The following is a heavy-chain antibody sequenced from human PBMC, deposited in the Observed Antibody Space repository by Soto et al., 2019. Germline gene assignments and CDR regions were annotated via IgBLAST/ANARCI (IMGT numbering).Heavy chain of an antibody. D-gene: IGHD6-13*01. V-gene: IGHV1-69*02. CDR1: AGTFSSYT. J-gene: IGHJ4*02. Sequence: QVQLVQSGAEVKKPGSSVKVSCKASAGTFSSYTISWVRLAPGQGLEWMGRILPILGIANYAQKFQGRVTITADKSTSTAYMELSSLRSEDTAVYYCAGSRIAAGGYFDYWGKGTLVTVAS. CDR2: ILPILGIA. CDR3: AGSRIAAGGYFDY.